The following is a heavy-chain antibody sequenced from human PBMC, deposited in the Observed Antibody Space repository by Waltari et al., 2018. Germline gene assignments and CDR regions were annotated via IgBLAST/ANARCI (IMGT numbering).Heavy chain of an antibody. V-gene: IGHV4-4*02. Sequence: QVQLQESGPGLVTPSGTLSLTCAVSGGSISSSNWWSWVRQPPGKGLEWIGEIYHSGSTNYNPSLKSRLTISIDKSKNQFSLKLSSVTAADTAVYYCAKNCDSRSCFDYWGQGTLVTVSS. CDR2: IYHSGST. CDR3: AKNCDSRSCFDY. D-gene: IGHD1-26*01. J-gene: IGHJ4*02. CDR1: GGSISSSNW.